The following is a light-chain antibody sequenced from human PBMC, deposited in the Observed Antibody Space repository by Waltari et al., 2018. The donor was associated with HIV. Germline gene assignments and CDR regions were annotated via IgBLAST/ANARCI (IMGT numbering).Light chain of an antibody. V-gene: IGKV3-15*01. Sequence: EIVMPQSPATLSVSPGERATLSCRASQSVTTNLACYQQKPGQAPRLRIYGPSNRATGIPARFSGSGSGTEFTLTISSLHSNDFAVYYGQQYNNWPPASFGEGTKVEI. J-gene: IGKJ1*01. CDR2: GPS. CDR3: QQYNNWPPAS. CDR1: QSVTTN.